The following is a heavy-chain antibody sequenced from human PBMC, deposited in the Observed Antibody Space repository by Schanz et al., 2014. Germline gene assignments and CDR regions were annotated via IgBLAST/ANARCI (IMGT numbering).Heavy chain of an antibody. D-gene: IGHD3-22*01. Sequence: QVQLVQSGAEVQKPGASVMLSCKTSGYSFNLFGVSWVRQAPGQGLEWMGWISAYTGNMNYAPKFQGRVTMTTDTSTSTAYMELRNLRSDATAVYYCVRDGDERLVVIFDQWGQGTLVTVSS. CDR2: ISAYTGNM. V-gene: IGHV1-18*04. CDR3: VRDGDERLVVIFDQ. CDR1: GYSFNLFG. J-gene: IGHJ4*02.